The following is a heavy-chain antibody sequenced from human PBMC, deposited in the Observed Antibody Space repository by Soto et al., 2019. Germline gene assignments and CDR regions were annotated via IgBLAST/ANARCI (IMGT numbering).Heavy chain of an antibody. CDR3: TRYYDILTGYFAS. CDR1: GGTFSSYG. V-gene: IGHV1-69*17. J-gene: IGHJ4*02. Sequence: QVQLVQSETEVKKPGSSVKVSCKASGGTFSSYGISWVRLVPGQGLEWMGGIRPVFDIVNYAQKFQGRVSLSADKSRSTAYMELSSLRSEDTAVYYCTRYYDILTGYFASWGQGTLVTVSS. CDR2: IRPVFDIV. D-gene: IGHD3-9*01.